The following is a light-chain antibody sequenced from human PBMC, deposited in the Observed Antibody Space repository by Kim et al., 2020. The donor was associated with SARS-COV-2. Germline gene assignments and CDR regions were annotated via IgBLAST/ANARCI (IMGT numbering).Light chain of an antibody. CDR1: SSDVGGYNH. Sequence: QSALTQPASVSGSPGQSITISCTGTSSDVGGYNHVSWYQHHPGKAPKLMIYEVSNWPSGVSNRFSGSKSGNTASLTISGLQTEDEANYYCSSFTSSDTWVFGGGTQLTVL. J-gene: IGLJ3*02. CDR2: EVS. CDR3: SSFTSSDTWV. V-gene: IGLV2-14*01.